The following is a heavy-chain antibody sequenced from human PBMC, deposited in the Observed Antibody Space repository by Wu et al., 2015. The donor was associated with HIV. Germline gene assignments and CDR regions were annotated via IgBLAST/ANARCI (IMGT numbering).Heavy chain of an antibody. Sequence: QVQLVQSGAEVKKPGSSVKVSCMPSGDTFNSYGFNWVRQAPGQGLEWMGGIIRFVGTSNYAQKFQGRVTITTDESTATVYMELNNLRSEDTAVYYCARDRFYGSGSYLYWGQGTLVTVSS. V-gene: IGHV1-69*05. CDR3: ARDRFYGSGSYLY. J-gene: IGHJ4*02. CDR2: IIRFVGTS. CDR1: GDTFNSYG. D-gene: IGHD3-10*01.